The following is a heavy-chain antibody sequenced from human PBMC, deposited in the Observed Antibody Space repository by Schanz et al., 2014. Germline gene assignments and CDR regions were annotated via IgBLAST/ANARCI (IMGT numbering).Heavy chain of an antibody. CDR2: ISGRSGTT. D-gene: IGHD3-10*01. CDR1: GFTVNNYA. J-gene: IGHJ1*01. CDR3: ARMSGLKIEYFQH. V-gene: IGHV3-23*01. Sequence: EVQLLESGGRLVQPGGSLRLSCTVSGFTVNNYAMNWVRQAPGRGLEWVSTISGRSGTTNYADSVKGRFSISRDNAKNTLYLHMNNLRAEDAAIYYCARMSGLKIEYFQHWGLGILGTVSS.